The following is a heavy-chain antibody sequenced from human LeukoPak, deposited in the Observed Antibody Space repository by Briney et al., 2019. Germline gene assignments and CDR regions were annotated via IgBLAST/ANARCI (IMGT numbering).Heavy chain of an antibody. V-gene: IGHV4-39*01. J-gene: IGHJ5*02. CDR2: IDYSGST. CDR3: ARRPDDYGGPLPPRTGWFDP. D-gene: IGHD4-23*01. CDR1: GGSISSSSYY. Sequence: SETLSLTCTVSGGSISSSSYYWGWIRHPPGKGLEWLGNIDYSGSTYYNPSLKSRVTISVDTSKNQFSLNLSSVTAADTAVYYCARRPDDYGGPLPPRTGWFDPWGQGTLVTVSS.